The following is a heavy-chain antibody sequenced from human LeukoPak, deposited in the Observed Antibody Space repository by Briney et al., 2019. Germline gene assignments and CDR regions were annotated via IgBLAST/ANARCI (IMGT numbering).Heavy chain of an antibody. Sequence: PGRSLRLSCAASGFTFSSYGTHWVHQAPGKGLEWVAVIWYDGSNKYYADSVKGRFTISRDNSKNTLYLQMNSLRAEDTAVYYCARARRDIVVVPAGMDVWGKGTTVTVSS. V-gene: IGHV3-33*01. J-gene: IGHJ6*04. D-gene: IGHD2-2*01. CDR3: ARARRDIVVVPAGMDV. CDR1: GFTFSSYG. CDR2: IWYDGSNK.